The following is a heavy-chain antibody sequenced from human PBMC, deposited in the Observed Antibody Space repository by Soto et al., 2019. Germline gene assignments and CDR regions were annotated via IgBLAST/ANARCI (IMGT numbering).Heavy chain of an antibody. J-gene: IGHJ4*02. CDR1: GYSFTSYW. Sequence: GESLKISCKGSGYSFTSYWIGWVRQMPGKGLEWMGIIYPGDSDTRYSPSFQGQVTISADKSISTAYLQWSSLKASDTAMYYCARLIPPNYDILTGYSPHLDYWGQGTLVTVSS. D-gene: IGHD3-9*01. V-gene: IGHV5-51*01. CDR2: IYPGDSDT. CDR3: ARLIPPNYDILTGYSPHLDY.